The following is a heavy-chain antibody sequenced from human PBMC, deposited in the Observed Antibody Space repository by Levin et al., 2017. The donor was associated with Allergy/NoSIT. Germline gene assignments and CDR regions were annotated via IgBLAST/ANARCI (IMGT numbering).Heavy chain of an antibody. CDR1: GYILVSYG. CDR3: ARERGSRGSGSFLPFDY. J-gene: IGHJ4*02. V-gene: IGHV1-18*01. Sequence: ASVKVSCKASGYILVSYGTSWVRQAPGQGLEWMGWISAENGKTKYAQNLQGRITLTADTSTSTVYMELRSLRSDDTAVYYCARERGSRGSGSFLPFDYWGQGTLVTVSS. CDR2: ISAENGKT. D-gene: IGHD3-10*01.